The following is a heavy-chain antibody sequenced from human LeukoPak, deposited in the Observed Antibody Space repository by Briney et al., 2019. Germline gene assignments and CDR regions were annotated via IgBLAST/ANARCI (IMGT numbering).Heavy chain of an antibody. CDR2: IYHSGST. CDR3: ASLFSGTGAFDI. Sequence: GSLRLSCAASGFTFSSYEMNWVRQAPGKGLEWIGSIYHSGSTYYNPSLKSRVTISVDTSKNQFSLKLSSVTAADTAVYYCASLFSGTGAFDIWGQGTMVTVSS. D-gene: IGHD3-10*01. CDR1: GFTFSSYE. V-gene: IGHV4-38-2*01. J-gene: IGHJ3*02.